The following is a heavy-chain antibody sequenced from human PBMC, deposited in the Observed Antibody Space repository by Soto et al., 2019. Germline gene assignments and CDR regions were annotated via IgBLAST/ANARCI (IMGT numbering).Heavy chain of an antibody. D-gene: IGHD2-15*01. CDR2: ISSSGSAI. CDR3: ARGGDLYCSDISCYPYYFDY. V-gene: IGHV3-11*01. Sequence: QVQLVASGGGLVKPGGSLRLSCAGSGFTFSDYYMSWIRQVPGKGLEWVSYISSSGSAIYYADSVKGRFTISRDNAKNSVSLQMHSLRAEDTAVYYCARGGDLYCSDISCYPYYFDYWGQGALVTVSS. J-gene: IGHJ4*02. CDR1: GFTFSDYY.